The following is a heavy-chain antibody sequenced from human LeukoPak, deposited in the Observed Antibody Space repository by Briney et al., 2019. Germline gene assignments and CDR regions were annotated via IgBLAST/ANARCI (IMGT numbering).Heavy chain of an antibody. CDR2: ISYDGSNK. CDR3: ARDDNISYSSGWFCLDY. V-gene: IGHV3-30-3*01. Sequence: GGSLRLSCAASGFTFSSYVMHWVRQAPGKGLEWVAVISYDGSNKYYADSVKGRCTISRDNSKNTLYLQMNSLRTEDTAVYYCARDDNISYSSGWFCLDYWGQGTLVTVSS. J-gene: IGHJ4*02. CDR1: GFTFSSYV. D-gene: IGHD6-19*01.